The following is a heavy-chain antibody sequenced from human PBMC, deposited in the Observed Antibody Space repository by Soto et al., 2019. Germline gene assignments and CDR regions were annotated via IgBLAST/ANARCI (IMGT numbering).Heavy chain of an antibody. CDR1: GGSISSGGYY. CDR2: IYYSGST. CDR3: ARGVTLVRGVIHTPYFDY. D-gene: IGHD3-10*01. V-gene: IGHV4-31*03. J-gene: IGHJ4*02. Sequence: QVQLQESGPGLVKPSQTLSLTCTVSGGSISSGGYYWSWIRQHPGTGLEWIGYIYYSGSTYYNPSLKSRVTIAVDTAKNQCSLKRSSVTAADTAGYYWARGVTLVRGVIHTPYFDYWGQGALFTVSS.